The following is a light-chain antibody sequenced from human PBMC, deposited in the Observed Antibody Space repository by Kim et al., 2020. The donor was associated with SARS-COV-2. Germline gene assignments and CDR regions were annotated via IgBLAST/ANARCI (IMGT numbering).Light chain of an antibody. CDR2: GAS. CDR3: QQYNNWPMYT. J-gene: IGKJ2*01. V-gene: IGKV3-15*01. CDR1: QSVSSN. Sequence: VAPGERATLSCRASQSVSSNLAWYQQKPGQAPRLLIYGASTRATGIPARFSGSGSGTEFTLTISSLQSEDFAVYYCQQYNNWPMYTFGQGTKLEIK.